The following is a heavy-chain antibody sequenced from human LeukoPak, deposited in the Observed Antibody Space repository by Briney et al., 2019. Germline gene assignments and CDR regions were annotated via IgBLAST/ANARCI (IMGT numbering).Heavy chain of an antibody. Sequence: SETLSLTCTVSGGSISSGGYYWSWIRQHPGKGLEWIGYIYYSGSTYYNPSLKSRVTISVDTSKNQFSLKLSSVTAADTAVYYCARGAHDGDYYFDYWGQGTLVAVSS. J-gene: IGHJ4*02. D-gene: IGHD4-17*01. V-gene: IGHV4-31*03. CDR2: IYYSGST. CDR3: ARGAHDGDYYFDY. CDR1: GGSISSGGYY.